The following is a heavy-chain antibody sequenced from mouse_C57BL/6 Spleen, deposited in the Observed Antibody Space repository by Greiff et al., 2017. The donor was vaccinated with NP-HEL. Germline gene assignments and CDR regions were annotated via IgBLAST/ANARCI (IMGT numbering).Heavy chain of an antibody. J-gene: IGHJ1*03. V-gene: IGHV7-3*01. Sequence: EVKLVESGGGLVQPGGSLSLSCAASGFTFTDYYMSWVRQPPGKALEWLGFIRNKANGYTTEYSASVKGRFTISRDNSQSILYLQLNALRAEDSATYYCARSSNWYWYFDVWGTGTTVTVSS. D-gene: IGHD4-1*01. CDR2: IRNKANGYTT. CDR3: ARSSNWYWYFDV. CDR1: GFTFTDYY.